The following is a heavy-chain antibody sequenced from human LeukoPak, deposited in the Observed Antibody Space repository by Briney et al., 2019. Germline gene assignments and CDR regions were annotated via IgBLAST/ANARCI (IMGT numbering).Heavy chain of an antibody. Sequence: GGSLRLSCAASGFTFNAYGMSWFRQAPGKGLEWVSAITYSSGNTYYADSVKGRFTISRDNSKNTLYLQMNSLRAEDTALYYCAKDGTGCGGDCYSDYWGQGTLVTVSS. CDR2: ITYSSGNT. D-gene: IGHD2-21*02. V-gene: IGHV3-23*01. J-gene: IGHJ4*02. CDR1: GFTFNAYG. CDR3: AKDGTGCGGDCYSDY.